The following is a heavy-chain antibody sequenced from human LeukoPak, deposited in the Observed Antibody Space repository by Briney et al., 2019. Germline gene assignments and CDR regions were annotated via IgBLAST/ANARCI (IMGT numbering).Heavy chain of an antibody. J-gene: IGHJ4*02. CDR1: GFTFSSYG. CDR2: IWYDGSNK. D-gene: IGHD4-17*01. Sequence: GGSLRLSCAASGFTFSSYGMHWVRQAPGKVLEWVAVIWYDGSNKYYADSVKGRLTISRDNSKNTLYLQMNSLRAEDTAVYYCARDYGDVGFDYWGQGTLVTVSS. CDR3: ARDYGDVGFDY. V-gene: IGHV3-33*01.